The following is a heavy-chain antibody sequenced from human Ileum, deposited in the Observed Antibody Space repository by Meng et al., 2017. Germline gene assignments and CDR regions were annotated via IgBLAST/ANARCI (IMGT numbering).Heavy chain of an antibody. CDR1: GLTFSNAW. CDR2: IKSTTHGGTT. Sequence: VELMESGVCLVKPGESLSLSCAASGLTFSNAWMTWVRQAPGKGLEWIGQIKSTTHGGTTDYAAPVTGRFIISRDDSKNTLYLQMSSLKTEDTAVYYCTTNRGISWGQGTLVTVSS. V-gene: IGHV3-15*01. J-gene: IGHJ5*02. CDR3: TTNRGIS.